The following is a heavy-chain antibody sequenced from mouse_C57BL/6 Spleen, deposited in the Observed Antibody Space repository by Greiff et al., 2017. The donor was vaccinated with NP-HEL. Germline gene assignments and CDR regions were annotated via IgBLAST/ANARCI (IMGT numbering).Heavy chain of an antibody. J-gene: IGHJ2*01. CDR1: GYSFTSYY. D-gene: IGHD2-4*01. CDR2: IYPGSGNT. V-gene: IGHV1-66*01. Sequence: QVQLQQSGPELVKPGASVKISCKASGYSFTSYYIHWVKQRPGQGLEWIGWIYPGSGNTKYNEKFKGKATLTADTSSNTAYMQLSSLTSEDSAVYYCARSIYYDYDVGYWGQGTTLTVSS. CDR3: ARSIYYDYDVGY.